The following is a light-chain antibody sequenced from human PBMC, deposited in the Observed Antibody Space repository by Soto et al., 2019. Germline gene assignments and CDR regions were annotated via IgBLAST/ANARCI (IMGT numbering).Light chain of an antibody. V-gene: IGKV3-20*01. J-gene: IGKJ1*01. CDR1: QRVSSNS. CDR2: GAS. CDR3: QQYDTAPRT. Sequence: EIVLTQSPGTLSLSPGERATLSCRASQRVSSNSLAWYQQKRGQAPRLLIYGASSRATGMPTRFSGSGSGTDFTLTISRLEPEDFAVYYGQQYDTAPRTFGQGTKVEI.